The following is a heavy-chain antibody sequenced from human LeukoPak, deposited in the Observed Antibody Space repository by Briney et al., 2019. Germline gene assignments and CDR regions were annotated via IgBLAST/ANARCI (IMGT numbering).Heavy chain of an antibody. CDR1: GFTFSSYA. Sequence: GGSMRLSCAAYGFTFSSYAMSWVRQAPGKGLEWVSAISGSGGSTYYADSVKGRFTISRGNSKNTLYLQMNSLRAEDTAVYYCAKDRGGSYPGDAFDIWGQGTMVTVSS. J-gene: IGHJ3*02. V-gene: IGHV3-23*01. D-gene: IGHD1-26*01. CDR3: AKDRGGSYPGDAFDI. CDR2: ISGSGGST.